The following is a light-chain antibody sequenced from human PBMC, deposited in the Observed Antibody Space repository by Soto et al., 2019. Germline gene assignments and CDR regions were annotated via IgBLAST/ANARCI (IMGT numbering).Light chain of an antibody. V-gene: IGKV3-15*01. Sequence: MTQSPATLSVSPGERATLSCRTSQSVGNNLAWYQQKPGQAPRLLMYGAFIRAPGLPVRFRGTGSGTDFTLTISSLQPEDFATYYCQQSYSTPLTFGGGTKVDIK. J-gene: IGKJ4*01. CDR1: QSVGNN. CDR2: GAF. CDR3: QQSYSTPLT.